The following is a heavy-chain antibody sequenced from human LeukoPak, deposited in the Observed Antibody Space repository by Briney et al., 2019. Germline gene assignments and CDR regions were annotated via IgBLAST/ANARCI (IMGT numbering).Heavy chain of an antibody. CDR3: AKSRRGVIIDESDY. J-gene: IGHJ4*02. D-gene: IGHD3-10*01. V-gene: IGHV3-23*01. CDR2: ISGGGANA. Sequence: PGGSLRLSCAAAGFPLSSYAMKWVRQAAGRGLEWVSVISGGGANAHYADSVKGRFTISRDNSKSTVFLQMNSLRLEDTAVYYCAKSRRGVIIDESDYWGQGTLVTVSS. CDR1: GFPLSSYA.